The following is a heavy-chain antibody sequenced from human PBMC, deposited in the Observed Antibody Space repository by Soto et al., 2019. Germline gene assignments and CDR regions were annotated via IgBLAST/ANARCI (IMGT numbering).Heavy chain of an antibody. CDR1: GFTFSRYA. CDR3: ASSSGDLDVYGMDI. Sequence: PGGSLRLSCAASGFTFSRYAMSWVRQAPGKGLEWVSTVTGGGHTTYNADSVNGRFTISRDNSKNTLYLQMNNLRAEDTAIYYCASSSGDLDVYGMDIWGPGTKVTVSS. CDR2: VTGGGHTT. J-gene: IGHJ6*02. V-gene: IGHV3-23*01. D-gene: IGHD1-1*01.